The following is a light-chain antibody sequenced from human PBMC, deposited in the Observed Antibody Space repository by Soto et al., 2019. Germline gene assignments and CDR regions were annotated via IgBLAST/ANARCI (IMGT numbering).Light chain of an antibody. Sequence: DIVLTQSPGSLAVSLGERATINGKSSQSVLNSSNNKNYLAWYQRKSGQPPKLLIYWTSTRESGVPDRFSGSGSGTDFTLTISSLQAEDVAVYYCQQYYSTPYTFGQGTKLEIK. V-gene: IGKV4-1*01. CDR3: QQYYSTPYT. CDR2: WTS. CDR1: QSVLNSSNNKNY. J-gene: IGKJ2*01.